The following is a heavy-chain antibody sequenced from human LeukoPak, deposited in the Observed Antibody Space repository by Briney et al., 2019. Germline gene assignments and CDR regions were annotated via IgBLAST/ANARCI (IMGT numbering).Heavy chain of an antibody. CDR2: ISYDGSNK. D-gene: IGHD6-6*01. V-gene: IGHV3-30-3*01. J-gene: IGHJ6*02. CDR1: GFTFSSYA. Sequence: GGSLRLSCAASGFTFSSYAMHWVRQAPGKGLEWVAVISYDGSNKYYADFVKGRFTFSRDNSKNTVHLQMNSLRAEDTAVYYCARGRSRERAYGMDVWGPGTTVTVSS. CDR3: ARGRSRERAYGMDV.